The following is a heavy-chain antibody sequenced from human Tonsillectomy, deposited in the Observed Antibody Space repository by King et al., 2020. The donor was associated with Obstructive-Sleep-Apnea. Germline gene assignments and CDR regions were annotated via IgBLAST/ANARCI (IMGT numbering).Heavy chain of an antibody. CDR3: ARYSPFESSWNFDY. CDR1: GGSITNYY. CDR2: IYYGGST. V-gene: IGHV4-59*08. J-gene: IGHJ4*02. D-gene: IGHD6-13*01. Sequence: VQLQESGPGLLKPSETLSLTCTVSGGSITNYYWSWIRQPPGKGLEWIGHIYYGGSTNYSPSLKSRVTISVDTSKNHFSLKLSSVTAADTAVYYCARYSPFESSWNFDYWGQGTLVTVSS.